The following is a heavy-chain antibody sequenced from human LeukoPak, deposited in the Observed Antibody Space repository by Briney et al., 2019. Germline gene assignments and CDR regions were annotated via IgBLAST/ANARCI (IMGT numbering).Heavy chain of an antibody. D-gene: IGHD3-10*01. CDR3: ARGRLELLWFGEFLSYYFDY. Sequence: PSETLSLTCAVYGGPFSGYYWSWICQPPGKGLEWIGEINHSGSTNYNPCLKSRVTISVDTSKNQFSLKLSSVTAADTAVYYCARGRLELLWFGEFLSYYFDYWGQETLVTVSS. CDR2: INHSGST. CDR1: GGPFSGYY. V-gene: IGHV4-34*01. J-gene: IGHJ4*02.